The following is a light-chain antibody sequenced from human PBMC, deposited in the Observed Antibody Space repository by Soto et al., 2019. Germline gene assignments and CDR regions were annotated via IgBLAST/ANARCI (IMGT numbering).Light chain of an antibody. CDR1: SSDVGGYNY. V-gene: IGLV2-8*01. Sequence: QSALTQPASVSGSPGQSITISCTGTSSDVGGYNYVSWYQQHPGKAPKLMIYEVNKRPSGVPDRFSGSKSGNTASLTVSGLQAEDEADYYCSSYVRSTSFAFGGGTKLTVL. J-gene: IGLJ2*01. CDR2: EVN. CDR3: SSYVRSTSFA.